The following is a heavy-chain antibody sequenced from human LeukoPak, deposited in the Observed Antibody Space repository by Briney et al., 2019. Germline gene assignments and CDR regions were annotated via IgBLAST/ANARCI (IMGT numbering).Heavy chain of an antibody. Sequence: PGGSLRLSCAASGFTFDDYAMHWVRQAPGKGLEWVSGISWNSGSIGYADSVKGRFTISRDNAKNSLHLQMNSLRAEDTALYYCAKDNTPYGRTFDIWGQGTMVTVSS. J-gene: IGHJ3*02. CDR2: ISWNSGSI. D-gene: IGHD1-26*01. CDR3: AKDNTPYGRTFDI. CDR1: GFTFDDYA. V-gene: IGHV3-9*01.